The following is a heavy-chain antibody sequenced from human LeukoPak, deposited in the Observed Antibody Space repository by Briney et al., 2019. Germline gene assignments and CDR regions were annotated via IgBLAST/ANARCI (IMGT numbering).Heavy chain of an antibody. CDR3: ARALDSSGYYPDYYYYGTDV. CDR2: INSDGSST. D-gene: IGHD3-22*01. J-gene: IGHJ6*02. CDR1: GFTFSSYW. Sequence: PGGSLRLSCAASGFTFSSYWMHWVRQAPGKGLVWVSRINSDGSSTSYADSVKGRFTISRDNAKNTLYLQMNSLRAEDTAVYYCARALDSSGYYPDYYYYGTDVWGQGTTVNVSS. V-gene: IGHV3-74*01.